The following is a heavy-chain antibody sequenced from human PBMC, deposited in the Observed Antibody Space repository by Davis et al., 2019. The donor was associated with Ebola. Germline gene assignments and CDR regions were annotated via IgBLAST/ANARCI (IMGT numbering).Heavy chain of an antibody. Sequence: PSETLSLTCTVSGGSISDSRYYWGWVRQSPGKGLEWIGTGHYSASAFYTPSLKGRVTISVDPSQNQFSLRLKSVTAADTAVYSCAREANYFDSSGSYPGWFDPWGQGALVTVSS. V-gene: IGHV4-39*02. D-gene: IGHD3-22*01. CDR3: AREANYFDSSGSYPGWFDP. J-gene: IGHJ5*02. CDR1: GGSISDSRYY. CDR2: GHYSASA.